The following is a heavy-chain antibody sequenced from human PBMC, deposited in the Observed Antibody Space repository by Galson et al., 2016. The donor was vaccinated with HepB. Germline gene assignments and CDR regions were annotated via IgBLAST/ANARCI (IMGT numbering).Heavy chain of an antibody. CDR3: AKAMASAAPRTNWFDP. CDR1: GFTFRSYA. D-gene: IGHD6-13*01. V-gene: IGHV3-30*18. J-gene: IGHJ5*02. Sequence: SLRLSCAASGFTFRSYAMHWVRQAPGRGLEWVAIISHDGGLKFYGDSVKGRFAISRDNSNNTLYLQMDSLRREDTAIYYCAKAMASAAPRTNWFDPWGQGVLVTVSS. CDR2: ISHDGGLK.